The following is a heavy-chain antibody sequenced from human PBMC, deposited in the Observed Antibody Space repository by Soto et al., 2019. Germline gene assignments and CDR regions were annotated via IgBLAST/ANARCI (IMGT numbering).Heavy chain of an antibody. Sequence: ASVKVSCKASGYTFTSYAMHWVRQPPGQRLEWMGWINAGNSNTKYSQKFQCRVTITRDRPAGRVYMELSSLGSEDKAVYYCSCGAASGTRAFDIWGQGTMVTVSS. V-gene: IGHV1-3*01. J-gene: IGHJ3*02. CDR2: INAGNSNT. D-gene: IGHD6-13*01. CDR1: GYTFTSYA. CDR3: SCGAASGTRAFDI.